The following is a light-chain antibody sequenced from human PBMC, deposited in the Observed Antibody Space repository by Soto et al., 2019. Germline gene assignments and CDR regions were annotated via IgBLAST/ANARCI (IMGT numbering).Light chain of an antibody. CDR3: GSYTRSSNQV. CDR1: SSDVGGYNY. J-gene: IGLJ1*01. V-gene: IGLV2-14*01. CDR2: EVS. Sequence: QSVLTQPASVSGSPGQSITISCTGTSSDVGGYNYVSWYQQHPVKAPKLMIYEVSNRPSGVSNRFSGSKSGNTASLTISGLQAEDEADYYCGSYTRSSNQVFGNGTQVTV.